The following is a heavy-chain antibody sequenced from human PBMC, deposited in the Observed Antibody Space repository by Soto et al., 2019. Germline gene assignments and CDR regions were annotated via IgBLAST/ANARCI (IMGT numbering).Heavy chain of an antibody. V-gene: IGHV4-30-4*01. Sequence: KASETLSLTCTVSGASIRSTDYYWSWIRQAPGKGLEWIGYVYYTGSTYYNPSLMSRLTISVDTSKNQFSLKLTSVTAAETAVYYCVRTAREGAVAPHWLDRWGQGTQVTVSS. J-gene: IGHJ5*02. D-gene: IGHD2-21*02. CDR1: GASIRSTDYY. CDR2: VYYTGST. CDR3: VRTAREGAVAPHWLDR.